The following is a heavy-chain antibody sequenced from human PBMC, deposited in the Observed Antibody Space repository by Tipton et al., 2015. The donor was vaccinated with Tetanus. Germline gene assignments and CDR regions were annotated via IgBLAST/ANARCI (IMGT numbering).Heavy chain of an antibody. CDR1: GYTFTSYG. Sequence: QSGAEVKKPGASVKVSCKASGYTFTSYGISWVRQAPGQGLEWMGWISAYNGNTNYAQKLQGRVTMTTDTSTSTAYMELRSLRSDDTAVHYCARTLRSYYYYYGMDVWGQGTTVTVSS. V-gene: IGHV1-18*01. CDR3: ARTLRSYYYYYGMDV. D-gene: IGHD2-15*01. J-gene: IGHJ6*02. CDR2: ISAYNGNT.